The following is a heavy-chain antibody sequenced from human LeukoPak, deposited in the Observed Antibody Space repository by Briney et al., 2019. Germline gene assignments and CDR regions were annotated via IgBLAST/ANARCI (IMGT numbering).Heavy chain of an antibody. V-gene: IGHV3-11*04. CDR3: ARGVRGYSYGSRFDY. Sequence: ETGGSLRLSCAASGFNFNDYYMSWIRQAPGEGLEGVSYIGSSGGTIYYADSVKGRFTISRDNAKNALYLQMNSLRDEDTAVYYCARGVRGYSYGSRFDYWGQGTLVTVSS. J-gene: IGHJ4*02. CDR1: GFNFNDYY. CDR2: IGSSGGTI. D-gene: IGHD5-18*01.